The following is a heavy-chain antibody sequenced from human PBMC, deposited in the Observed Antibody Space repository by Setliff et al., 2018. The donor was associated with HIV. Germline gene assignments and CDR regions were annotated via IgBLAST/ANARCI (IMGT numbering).Heavy chain of an antibody. CDR3: ARDPWFGELSDAFDI. D-gene: IGHD3-10*01. J-gene: IGHJ3*02. CDR1: GGSISSGSYY. V-gene: IGHV4-61*02. CDR2: TYTSGST. Sequence: ASETLSLTCTVSGGSISSGSYYWSWIRQPAGKGLEWIGRTYTSGSTNYNPSLKSRVTISVDTSKNQFSLKLSSVTAADTAVYYCARDPWFGELSDAFDIWGQGTMVTVSS.